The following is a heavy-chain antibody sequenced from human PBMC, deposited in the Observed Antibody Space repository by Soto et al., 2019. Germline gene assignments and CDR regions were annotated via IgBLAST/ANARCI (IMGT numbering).Heavy chain of an antibody. CDR2: ISYDGSNK. V-gene: IGHV3-30*18. Sequence: GGSPRLSCAASGFTFSSYGMHWVRQAPGKGLEWVAVISYDGSNKYYADSVKGRFTISRDNSKNTLYLQMNSLRAEDTAVYYCAKDLALSIAAAGTLAVLYYGMDFCGQGSTVIVS. CDR3: AKDLALSIAAAGTLAVLYYGMDF. D-gene: IGHD6-13*01. J-gene: IGHJ6*02. CDR1: GFTFSSYG.